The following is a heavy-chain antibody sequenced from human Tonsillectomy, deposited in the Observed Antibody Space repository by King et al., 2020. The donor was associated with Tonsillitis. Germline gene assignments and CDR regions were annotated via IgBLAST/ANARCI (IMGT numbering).Heavy chain of an antibody. CDR3: ARGPYSGSYYAEYFQH. CDR2: IYTSGST. V-gene: IGHV4-61*02. D-gene: IGHD1-26*01. CDR1: GGSISSGSYY. J-gene: IGHJ1*01. Sequence: VQLQESGPGLVKPSQTLSLTCTVSGGSISSGSYYWSWIRQPAGKGLEWIGRIYTSGSTNYNPSLKSRVTISVDTSKNQFSLKLSSVTAADTAVYYCARGPYSGSYYAEYFQHWGQGTLVTVSS.